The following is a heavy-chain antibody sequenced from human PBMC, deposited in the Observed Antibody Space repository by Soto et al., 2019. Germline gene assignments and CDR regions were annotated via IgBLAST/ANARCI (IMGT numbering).Heavy chain of an antibody. D-gene: IGHD2-8*01. Sequence: GGSLRLSCAASGFTFSSYAMHWVRQAPGKGLEWVAVISYDGSNKYYADSVKGRFTISRDNSKNTLYLQMNSLRAEDTAVYYCARGGGVPTDDYFDYWGQGTLVTVSS. V-gene: IGHV3-30-3*01. CDR3: ARGGGVPTDDYFDY. CDR1: GFTFSSYA. CDR2: ISYDGSNK. J-gene: IGHJ4*02.